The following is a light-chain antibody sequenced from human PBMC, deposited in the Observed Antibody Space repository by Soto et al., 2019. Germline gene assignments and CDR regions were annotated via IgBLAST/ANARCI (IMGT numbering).Light chain of an antibody. J-gene: IGKJ4*01. V-gene: IGKV3-15*01. Sequence: EIVMTQSPATLSVSPGERATLSCRASQSVGINLVWYQQKPGQAPRFLIYGASTRATGIPARFSGSGSGTEFTLTISSLQSEDFAVYDCQQSNNWPPGRLTFGGGTKVEIK. CDR1: QSVGIN. CDR3: QQSNNWPPGRLT. CDR2: GAS.